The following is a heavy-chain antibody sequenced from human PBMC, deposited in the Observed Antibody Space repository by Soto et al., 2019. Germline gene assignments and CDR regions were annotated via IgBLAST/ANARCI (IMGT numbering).Heavy chain of an antibody. Sequence: QVQLQQWGAGLLKPSETLSLTCAVYGGSFSGYYWSWIRQPPGKGLEWIGEINHSGRSNYNPSLKIRVTISVDTSKNQFSLKLSSVAAADTAVYYCARGRSPVYNFDYLCQGALVGVCS. J-gene: IGHJ4*02. CDR1: GGSFSGYY. D-gene: IGHD1-26*01. CDR2: INHSGRS. CDR3: ARGRSPVYNFDY. V-gene: IGHV4-34*01.